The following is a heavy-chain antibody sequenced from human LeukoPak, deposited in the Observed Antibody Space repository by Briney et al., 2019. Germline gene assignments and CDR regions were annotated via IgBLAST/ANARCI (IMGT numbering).Heavy chain of an antibody. CDR1: GYTFIDYY. V-gene: IGHV1-2*02. J-gene: IGHJ2*01. Sequence: ASVKVSCKASGYTFIDYYIHWVRPAPGEGLGWMGWINPNSGGTNYAQKFQGSVTMTRDTSISTAYMELTRLNSDDTAVYYCAKNMGYGDYWYFDLWGRGTLVTVSS. D-gene: IGHD4-17*01. CDR2: INPNSGGT. CDR3: AKNMGYGDYWYFDL.